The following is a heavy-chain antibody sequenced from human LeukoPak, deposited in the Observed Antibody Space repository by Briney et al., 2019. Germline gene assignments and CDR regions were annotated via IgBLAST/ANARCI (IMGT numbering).Heavy chain of an antibody. V-gene: IGHV3-7*01. CDR2: IKHDGSET. J-gene: IGHJ4*02. CDR3: ARGGYYDSSGYYVNY. Sequence: GGSLRLSCAASGFTFSSYWMSWVRQAPGKGLEWVANIKHDGSETYYVDSVKGGFTISRDNAGNSLYLQMNSLRAEDTAVYYCARGGYYDSSGYYVNYWGQGTLVTVSS. CDR1: GFTFSSYW. D-gene: IGHD3-22*01.